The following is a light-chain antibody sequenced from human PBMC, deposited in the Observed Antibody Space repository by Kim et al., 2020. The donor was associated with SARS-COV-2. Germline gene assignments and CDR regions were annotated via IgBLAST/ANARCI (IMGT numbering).Light chain of an antibody. CDR2: ATN. CDR1: TGPVTSNQW. CDR3: SLNYAGGRM. J-gene: IGLJ3*02. V-gene: IGLV7-46*01. Sequence: QTVVTQEPSLTVSPGGTVTLTCGSNTGPVTSNQWPYWVQQKPGQVSRTLIYATNNKHSWTPARFSGSLFGGKAALTLSGAQPDDEADYYCSLNYAGGRMFGGGTQLTVL.